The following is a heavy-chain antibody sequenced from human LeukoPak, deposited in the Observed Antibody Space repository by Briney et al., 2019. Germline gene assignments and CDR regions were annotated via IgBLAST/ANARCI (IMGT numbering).Heavy chain of an antibody. J-gene: IGHJ4*02. CDR1: GVTFSSDG. D-gene: IGHD6-25*01. CDR3: AKGQAGYFDY. V-gene: IGHV3-30*02. Sequence: SGGSLRLSCAASGVTFSSDGMHWVRQAPGKGLEWWAFIRYDGSNKYYADSVNGRFTISRDNSKNTLDLQMNSLSAEDTAVYYCAKGQAGYFDYWGQGTLVTVSS. CDR2: IRYDGSNK.